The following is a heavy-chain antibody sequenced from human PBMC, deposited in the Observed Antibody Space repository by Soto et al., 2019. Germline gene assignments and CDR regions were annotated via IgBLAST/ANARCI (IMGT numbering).Heavy chain of an antibody. D-gene: IGHD5-12*01. V-gene: IGHV1-24*01. CDR1: GYTLTELS. CDR2: IDAEDGET. CDR3: ARAVVATNFDY. Sequence: ASVKVSCKVSGYTLTELSMHWVRQAPGKGLEWMGWIDAEDGETNYAQKLQGRVTMTTDTSTSTAYMELRSLRSDDTAVYYCARAVVATNFDYWGQGTLVTVSS. J-gene: IGHJ4*02.